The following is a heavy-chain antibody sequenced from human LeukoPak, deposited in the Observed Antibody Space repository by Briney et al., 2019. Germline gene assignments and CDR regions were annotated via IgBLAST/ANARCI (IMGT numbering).Heavy chain of an antibody. D-gene: IGHD3-3*01. Sequence: ASVKVSCKVSGYTPTELSMHWVRQAPGKGLEWMGGFDPEDGETIYAQKFQGRVTMTEDTSTDTAYMELSSLRSEVTAVYYCGTYKQVAIFGVVTRTFDYWGQGTLVTVSS. CDR2: FDPEDGET. CDR1: GYTPTELS. CDR3: GTYKQVAIFGVVTRTFDY. V-gene: IGHV1-24*01. J-gene: IGHJ4*02.